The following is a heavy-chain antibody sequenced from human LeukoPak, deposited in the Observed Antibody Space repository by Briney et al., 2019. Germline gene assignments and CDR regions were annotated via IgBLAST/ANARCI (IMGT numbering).Heavy chain of an antibody. CDR2: IYYSGST. V-gene: IGHV4-61*01. D-gene: IGHD2-2*01. Sequence: SETLSLTCSVSGGSIISGSYYWNWIRQPPGKGLEWVGYIYYSGSTNYNPSLKSRVTISIDTSKNQFSLKLSSVTAADTAVYYCAREGYCSSTSCYYMEVWGKGTTVTVSS. CDR3: AREGYCSSTSCYYMEV. J-gene: IGHJ6*03. CDR1: GGSIISGSYY.